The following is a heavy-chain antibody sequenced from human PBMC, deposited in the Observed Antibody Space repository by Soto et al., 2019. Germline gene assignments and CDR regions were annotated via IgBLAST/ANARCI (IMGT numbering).Heavy chain of an antibody. CDR1: SGCLSRYY. J-gene: IGHJ6*02. Sequence: SETLSLTSEVHSGCLSRYYWTWVRQSPGNGLEWIAEINHMGSTNSNPSLRGRVTTSIDTPKNQFSLMLKSLTPSDTAVYFCARRMFRRTTTLRGANYFALDVLCQWSTIT. CDR3: ARRMFRRTTTLRGANYFALDV. CDR2: INHMGST. V-gene: IGHV4-34*01. D-gene: IGHD3-10*01.